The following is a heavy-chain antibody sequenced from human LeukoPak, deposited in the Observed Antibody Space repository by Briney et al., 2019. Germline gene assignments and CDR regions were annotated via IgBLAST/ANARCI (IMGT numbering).Heavy chain of an antibody. CDR3: VKGRYGTGWDF. D-gene: IGHD3-10*01. V-gene: IGHV3-64D*06. Sequence: GRSQRLSCSASGFSFSTHNMHWVRQAPGKGLEFVSGITSDGENTDYLDFVKGRFTITRDNSKNTLYLHMTSLRPEDTAVYFCVKGRYGTGWDFWGPGTLVIVSS. J-gene: IGHJ4*02. CDR1: GFSFSTHN. CDR2: ITSDGENT.